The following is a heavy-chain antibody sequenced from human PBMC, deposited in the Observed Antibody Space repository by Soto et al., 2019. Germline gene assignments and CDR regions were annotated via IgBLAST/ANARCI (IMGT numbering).Heavy chain of an antibody. Sequence: QVQLQQWGAGLLKPSETLSLTCAVYGESFSGYYWSWIRQPPGKGLEWIGEINHSGSTNYNPSLKSRVTISVDTSKNQFSLKLSSVTAADTAVYYCARAYRLLWFGELPLDYWGQGTLVTVSS. CDR1: GESFSGYY. V-gene: IGHV4-34*01. CDR3: ARAYRLLWFGELPLDY. J-gene: IGHJ4*02. D-gene: IGHD3-10*01. CDR2: INHSGST.